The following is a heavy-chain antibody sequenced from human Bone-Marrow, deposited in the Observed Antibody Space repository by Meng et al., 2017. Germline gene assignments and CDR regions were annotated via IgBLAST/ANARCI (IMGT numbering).Heavy chain of an antibody. CDR3: ARGKPRYYYDSSGYPLVSASDAFDI. Sequence: GESLKISCAASGFTFSSYEMNWVRQAPGKGLEWVSYISSSGSTIYYADSVKGRFTISRDNAKNSLYLQMNSLRAEDTAVYYCARGKPRYYYDSSGYPLVSASDAFDIWGQRTMVTVSS. V-gene: IGHV3-48*03. CDR1: GFTFSSYE. J-gene: IGHJ3*02. CDR2: ISSSGSTI. D-gene: IGHD3-22*01.